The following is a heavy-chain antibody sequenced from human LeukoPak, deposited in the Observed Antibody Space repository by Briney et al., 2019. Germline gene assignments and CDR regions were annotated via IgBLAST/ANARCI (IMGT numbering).Heavy chain of an antibody. Sequence: PSQTLSLTCGVSGGSITSTNYWTGVRQPPGKGLEWIEEVNLQGSTNYTPSLMCRVAISVDMSENHISLQLTSVTAADTAVYYCAREGGPYRPLDYSGQGTLVTVSS. CDR3: AREGGPYRPLDY. J-gene: IGHJ4*02. V-gene: IGHV4-4*02. CDR2: VNLQGST. CDR1: GGSITSTNY.